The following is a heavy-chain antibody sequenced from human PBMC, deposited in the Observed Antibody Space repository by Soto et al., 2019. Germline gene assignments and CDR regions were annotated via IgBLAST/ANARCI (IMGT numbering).Heavy chain of an antibody. Sequence: ASVKVSCKAYGYTFTSYDINWVRQATGQGLEWMGWMNPNSGNTGYAQKFQGRVTMTRNTSISTAYMELSSLISEDTAVYYCGIGHQDFWSGQDYYYMDDWGKGTTVTVSS. CDR2: MNPNSGNT. CDR3: GIGHQDFWSGQDYYYMDD. D-gene: IGHD3-3*01. J-gene: IGHJ6*03. V-gene: IGHV1-8*01. CDR1: GYTFTSYD.